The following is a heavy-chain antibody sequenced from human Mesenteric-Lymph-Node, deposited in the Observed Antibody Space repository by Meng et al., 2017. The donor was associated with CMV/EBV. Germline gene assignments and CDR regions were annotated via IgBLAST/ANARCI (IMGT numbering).Heavy chain of an antibody. CDR1: GFTFDDYA. CDR3: ARERITMIVVARHFDI. D-gene: IGHD3-22*01. CDR2: ISWNSGSI. Sequence: GGSLRLSCAASGFTFDDYAMHWVRQAPGKGLEWVSGISWNSGSIGYADSVKGRFTISRDNAKNSLYLQMNSLRTEDTALYYCARERITMIVVARHFDIWGQGTMVTVSS. J-gene: IGHJ3*02. V-gene: IGHV3-9*01.